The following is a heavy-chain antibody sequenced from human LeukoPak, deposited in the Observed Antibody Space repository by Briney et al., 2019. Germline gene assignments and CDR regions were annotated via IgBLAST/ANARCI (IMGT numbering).Heavy chain of an antibody. CDR1: GFTFSSNW. D-gene: IGHD3-3*01. CDR2: IKQDGSEK. V-gene: IGHV3-7*01. CDR3: ARVVSAYYDFWSGSFFDY. J-gene: IGHJ4*02. Sequence: GGSLRLSCAASGFTFSSNWMSWVRQAPGKGLEWVANIKQDGSEKYYVDSVKGRFTISRDNAKNSLYLQMNSLRAEDTAVYYCARVVSAYYDFWSGSFFDYWGQGTLVTVSS.